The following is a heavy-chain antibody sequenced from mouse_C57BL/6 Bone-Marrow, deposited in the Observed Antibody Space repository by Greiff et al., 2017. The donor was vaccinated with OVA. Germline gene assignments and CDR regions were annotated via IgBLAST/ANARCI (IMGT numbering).Heavy chain of an antibody. J-gene: IGHJ4*01. CDR3: ARWLLPYAMDY. Sequence: EVMLVESGGGLVKPGGSLKLSCAASGFTFSDYGMHWVRQAPEKGLEWVAYISSGSSTIYYADTVKGRFTISRDNAKNTLFLQMTSLRSEDTAMYYCARWLLPYAMDYWGQGTSVTVSS. V-gene: IGHV5-17*01. D-gene: IGHD2-3*01. CDR2: ISSGSSTI. CDR1: GFTFSDYG.